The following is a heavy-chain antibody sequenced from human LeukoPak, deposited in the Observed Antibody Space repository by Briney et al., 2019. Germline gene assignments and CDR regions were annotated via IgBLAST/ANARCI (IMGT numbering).Heavy chain of an antibody. Sequence: GESLKISCEGSGYSFTNYWIGWVRQMPGKGLEWMGIIYPGDSDTRYSPSFQGQVTISADKSIATAYLQWSSLKASDTAMYYCARRSYGSGSYSFDYWGQGTLVTVSS. J-gene: IGHJ4*02. D-gene: IGHD3-10*01. V-gene: IGHV5-51*01. CDR1: GYSFTNYW. CDR2: IYPGDSDT. CDR3: ARRSYGSGSYSFDY.